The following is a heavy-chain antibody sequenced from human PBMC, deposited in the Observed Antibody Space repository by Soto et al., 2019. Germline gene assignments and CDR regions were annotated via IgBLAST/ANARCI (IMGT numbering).Heavy chain of an antibody. CDR3: ARDVLLWFG. Sequence: GGSLRLSCAASGFIFSSYWMSWVRQAPGKGLEWVANIKQDGSEKYYVDSVKGRFTISRDNAKNSLYLQMNSLRVEDTAVYYCARDVLLWFGRGQGTLVTVSS. CDR2: IKQDGSEK. J-gene: IGHJ4*02. V-gene: IGHV3-7*04. CDR1: GFIFSSYW. D-gene: IGHD3-10*01.